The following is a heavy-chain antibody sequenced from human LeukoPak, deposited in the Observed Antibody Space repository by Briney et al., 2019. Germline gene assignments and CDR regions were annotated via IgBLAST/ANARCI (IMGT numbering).Heavy chain of an antibody. Sequence: SVKVSCKASGGTFSSYAISWVRQAPGQGLEWMGGIIPIFGTANYAQKFPGRVTITTDESTSTAYMELSSLRSEDTAVYYCASGVAYDSSGRPHYWGQGTLVTVSS. D-gene: IGHD3-22*01. V-gene: IGHV1-69*05. CDR2: IIPIFGTA. J-gene: IGHJ4*02. CDR3: ASGVAYDSSGRPHY. CDR1: GGTFSSYA.